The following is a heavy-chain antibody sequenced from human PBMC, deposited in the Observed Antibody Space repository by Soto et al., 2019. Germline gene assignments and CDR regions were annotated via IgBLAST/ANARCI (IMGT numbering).Heavy chain of an antibody. D-gene: IGHD1-26*01. Sequence: GGSLRLSCAASGFTFSDYYMSWIRQAPGKGLEWLSYISDGSTYTHYADSVKGRFTISRDNAENSLYLQMDSLRAEDTAVYYCASEWGLVGYTSSFDYWGRAPLVTVSS. V-gene: IGHV3-11*05. CDR3: ASEWGLVGYTSSFDY. J-gene: IGHJ4*02. CDR1: GFTFSDYY. CDR2: ISDGSTYT.